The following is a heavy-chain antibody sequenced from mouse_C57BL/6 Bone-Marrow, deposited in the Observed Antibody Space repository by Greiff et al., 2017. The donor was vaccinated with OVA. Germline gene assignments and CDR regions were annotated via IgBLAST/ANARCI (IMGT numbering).Heavy chain of an antibody. D-gene: IGHD1-1*01. CDR1: GYTFTNYW. V-gene: IGHV1-63*01. J-gene: IGHJ4*01. CDR2: IYPGGGYT. Sequence: VQLQQSGAELVRPGTSVKMSCKASGYTFTNYWIGWAKQRPGHGLEWIGDIYPGGGYTNYNEKFKGKATLTADKSSSTAYMQFSSLTSEDSAIYYCARGAITTVVAPYYAMDYWGQGTSVTVSS. CDR3: ARGAITTVVAPYYAMDY.